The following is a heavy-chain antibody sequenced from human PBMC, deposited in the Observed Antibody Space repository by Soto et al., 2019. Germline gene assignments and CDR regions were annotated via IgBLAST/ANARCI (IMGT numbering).Heavy chain of an antibody. D-gene: IGHD2-2*01. CDR3: ARDLRDEVPAAAYYYYYGMDV. CDR2: IIPIFGTA. CDR1: GGTFSSYA. V-gene: IGHV1-69*13. J-gene: IGHJ6*02. Sequence: GASVKVSWKASGGTFSSYAISWVRQAPGQGLEWMGGIIPIFGTANYAQKFQGRVTITADESTSTAYMELSSLRSEDTAVYYCARDLRDEVPAAAYYYYYGMDVWGQGTTVTVSS.